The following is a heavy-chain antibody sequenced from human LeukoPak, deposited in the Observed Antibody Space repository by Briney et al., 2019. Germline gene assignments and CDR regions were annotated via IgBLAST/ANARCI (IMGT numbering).Heavy chain of an antibody. J-gene: IGHJ5*02. Sequence: SQTLSLTCDISGDSVSSNSAAWNWIRQSASRGLEWLGRTYYRSKWYNDYAVSVKSRITINPDTSKNQFSLQLNSVTPEDTAVYYCARNLGYSSGWYSPDWFDPWGQGTLVTVSS. D-gene: IGHD6-19*01. V-gene: IGHV6-1*01. CDR2: TYYRSKWYN. CDR3: ARNLGYSSGWYSPDWFDP. CDR1: GDSVSSNSAA.